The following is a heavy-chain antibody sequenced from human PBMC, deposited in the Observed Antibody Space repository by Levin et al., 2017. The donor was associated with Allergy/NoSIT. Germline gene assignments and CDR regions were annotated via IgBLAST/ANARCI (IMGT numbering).Heavy chain of an antibody. Sequence: PGGSLRLSRAASGFRFRIYTMNWVRQAPGKGLEWLSFISTNSAYIFYADSVRGRFTISRDNAKGSLSLQMDNLRDDDTAVYYCARGPDIWGQGTPVTVSS. CDR1: GFRFRIYT. V-gene: IGHV3-21*01. CDR2: ISTNSAYI. CDR3: ARGPDI. J-gene: IGHJ4*02.